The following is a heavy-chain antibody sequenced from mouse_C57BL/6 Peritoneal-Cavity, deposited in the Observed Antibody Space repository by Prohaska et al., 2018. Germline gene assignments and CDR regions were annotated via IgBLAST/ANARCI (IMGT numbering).Heavy chain of an antibody. J-gene: IGHJ1*03. Sequence: ELQLQQSGPELVKPGASVKISCKASGYSLTDYNMNWVKQSNGKSLEWIGVINPNYGTTSYNQKLKGKATLTVDQSSSTAYRQINSLKSEGSADYYCARDYGSSYGYFGSWGTGTTVTVPS. CDR2: INPNYGTT. V-gene: IGHV1-39*01. CDR1: GYSLTDYN. D-gene: IGHD1-1*01. CDR3: ARDYGSSYGYFGS.